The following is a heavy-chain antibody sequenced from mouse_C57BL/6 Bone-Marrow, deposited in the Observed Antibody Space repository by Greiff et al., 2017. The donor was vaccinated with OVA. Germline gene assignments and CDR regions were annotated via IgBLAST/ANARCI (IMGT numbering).Heavy chain of an antibody. CDR2: IYPRSGNT. CDR3: ARGGVITTVVARDY. J-gene: IGHJ2*01. Sequence: VQGVESGAELARPGASVKLSCKASGYTFTSYGISWVKQRTGQGLEWIGEIYPRSGNTYYNEKFKGKATLTADKSSSTAYMELRSLTSEDSAVYFCARGGVITTVVARDYWGQGTTLTVSS. V-gene: IGHV1-81*01. D-gene: IGHD1-1*01. CDR1: GYTFTSYG.